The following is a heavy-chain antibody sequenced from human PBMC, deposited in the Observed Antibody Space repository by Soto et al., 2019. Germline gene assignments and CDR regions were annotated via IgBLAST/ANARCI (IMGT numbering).Heavy chain of an antibody. CDR2: ISGSGGST. Sequence: EVQLLESGGGLVQPGGSLRLSCAASGFTFSSYAMSWIRQAPGKGLEWVSAISGSGGSTYYADSVKGRFTISRDNSKNTLYLQMNSLRAEDTAVYYCAKAYYYDSTCNWFDPWGQGTLVTVSS. J-gene: IGHJ5*02. V-gene: IGHV3-23*01. D-gene: IGHD3-22*01. CDR1: GFTFSSYA. CDR3: AKAYYYDSTCNWFDP.